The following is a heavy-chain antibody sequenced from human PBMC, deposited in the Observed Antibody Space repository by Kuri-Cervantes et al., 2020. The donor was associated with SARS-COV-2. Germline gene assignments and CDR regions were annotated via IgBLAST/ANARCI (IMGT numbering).Heavy chain of an antibody. D-gene: IGHD2-2*01. CDR1: GFTFSNAW. CDR2: IKSKTDGGTT. V-gene: IGHV3-15*01. CDR3: AKAGKKEGYCSSTSCYLDSDY. Sequence: GESLKISCAASGFTFSNAWMSWVRQAPGKGLEWVGRIKSKTDGGTTDYAAPVKGRFTISRDDSKNTLYLQMNSLKTEDTAVYYCAKAGKKEGYCSSTSCYLDSDYWGQGTLVTVSS. J-gene: IGHJ4*02.